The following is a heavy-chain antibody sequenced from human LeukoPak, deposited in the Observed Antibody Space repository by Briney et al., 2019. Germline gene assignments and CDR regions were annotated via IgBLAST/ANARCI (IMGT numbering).Heavy chain of an antibody. CDR1: GFTFSDYY. CDR3: ARGSDTAMVPLSY. V-gene: IGHV3-11*01. Sequence: GGSLRLSCAASGFTFSDYYMSWIRQAPGKGLEWVSYISSSGSTIYYADSVKGRFTISRDSAKNSLYLQMNSLRAEDTAVYYCARGSDTAMVPLSYWGQGTLVTVSS. D-gene: IGHD5-18*01. J-gene: IGHJ4*02. CDR2: ISSSGSTI.